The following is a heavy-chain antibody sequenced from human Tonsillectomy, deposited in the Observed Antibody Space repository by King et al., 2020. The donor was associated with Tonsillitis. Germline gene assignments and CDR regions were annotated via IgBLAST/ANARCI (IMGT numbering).Heavy chain of an antibody. CDR1: GYSFTSYW. Sequence: VQLVESGAEVKKPGESLRISCKGSGYSFTSYWISWVRQMHGKGLEWMGRIDPRDSYTNYSPSFQGHVTISADKSISTAYLQWSSLKASDTAMYYCATSLIAVAGKDYWGQGTLVTVSS. D-gene: IGHD6-19*01. CDR2: IDPRDSYT. CDR3: ATSLIAVAGKDY. V-gene: IGHV5-10-1*03. J-gene: IGHJ4*02.